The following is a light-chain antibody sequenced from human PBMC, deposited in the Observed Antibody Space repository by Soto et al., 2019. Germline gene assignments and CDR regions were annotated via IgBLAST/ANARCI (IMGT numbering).Light chain of an antibody. J-gene: IGKJ1*01. CDR1: QSVSSN. Sequence: EMVMTQSPATLSVSPGGRATLSCRASQSVSSNLAWYQQKPGQPPRLLIYSTSGRATGIPDRFSGSGSGTEFTLTISSLQPDDFATYYCQHYNSYSEAFGQGTKVDIK. CDR2: STS. CDR3: QHYNSYSEA. V-gene: IGKV3D-15*01.